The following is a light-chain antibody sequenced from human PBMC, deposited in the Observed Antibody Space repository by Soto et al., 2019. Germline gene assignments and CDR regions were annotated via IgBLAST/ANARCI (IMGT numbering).Light chain of an antibody. V-gene: IGLV2-14*01. J-gene: IGLJ3*02. CDR1: SSDVGDYNY. CDR2: EVS. Sequence: QSALTQPASVSGSPGQSITISCTGTSSDVGDYNYVSWYQQHTGKAPRLMIYEVSNRPSGVSNRFSGSKSGNTASLTISGLQADDEADYYCSSYTSSSSLGVFGGGTKVTVL. CDR3: SSYTSSSSLGV.